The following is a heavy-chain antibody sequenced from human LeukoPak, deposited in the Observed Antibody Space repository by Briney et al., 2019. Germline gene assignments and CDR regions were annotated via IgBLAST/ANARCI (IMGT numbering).Heavy chain of an antibody. D-gene: IGHD6-6*01. CDR2: FDPEDGET. V-gene: IGHV1-24*01. J-gene: IGHJ6*02. CDR1: GYTLTELS. CDR3: ATEGSGSSSEGYYYYGMDV. Sequence: GASVKVSCKVSGYTLTELSMHWVRQAPGKGLEWMGGFDPEDGETIYAQKFQGRVTMTEDTSTDTAYMELSSLRSEDTAVYYCATEGSGSSSEGYYYYGMDVWGQGTTVTVSS.